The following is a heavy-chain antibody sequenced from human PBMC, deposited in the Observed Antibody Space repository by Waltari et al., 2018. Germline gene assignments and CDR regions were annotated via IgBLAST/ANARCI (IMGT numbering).Heavy chain of an antibody. Sequence: QVQLQESGPGLVKPSETLSLTCTVSGGSVNSYYWNWIRKTPGTGLEWIGNICYSGDTNYNPSLKSRVTISLDTSKNQFSLKLSSVTAADTALYYCARGYCSGGSCPFDYWGQGALLTVSS. D-gene: IGHD2-15*01. CDR2: ICYSGDT. V-gene: IGHV4-59*02. CDR1: GGSVNSYY. J-gene: IGHJ4*02. CDR3: ARGYCSGGSCPFDY.